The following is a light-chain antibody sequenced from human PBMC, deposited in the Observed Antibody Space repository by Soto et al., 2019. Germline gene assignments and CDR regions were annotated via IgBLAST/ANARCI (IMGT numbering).Light chain of an antibody. CDR2: DVT. Sequence: QSALAQPRSVSGSPGQSVTISCTGTSSDVGGYNYVSWYQHHPGKAPKLMIYDVTKRPSGVPGRFSGSKSGNTASLTISGLQAEDETDYYCNSFTSSSTYVFGTGTKVTV. CDR1: SSDVGGYNY. J-gene: IGLJ1*01. CDR3: NSFTSSSTYV. V-gene: IGLV2-11*01.